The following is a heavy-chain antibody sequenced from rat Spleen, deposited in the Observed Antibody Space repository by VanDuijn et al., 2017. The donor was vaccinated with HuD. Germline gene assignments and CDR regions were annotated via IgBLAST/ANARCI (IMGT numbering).Heavy chain of an antibody. CDR2: ITTGGDNT. CDR1: GFTFRNSG. Sequence: EVQLVESGGDLVQPGGSLKLSCAASGFTFRNSGMAWVRQTPTKGLEWVASITTGGDNTYYRDSVKGRFTISRDNARNTQYLQMDSLRSEETATYYCARHSGTARGVMDAWGQGTSVTVSS. D-gene: IGHD5-1*01. V-gene: IGHV5S14*01. J-gene: IGHJ4*01. CDR3: ARHSGTARGVMDA.